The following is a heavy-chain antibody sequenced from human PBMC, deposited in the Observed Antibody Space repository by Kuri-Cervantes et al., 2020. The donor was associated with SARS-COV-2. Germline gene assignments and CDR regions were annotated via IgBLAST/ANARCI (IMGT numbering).Heavy chain of an antibody. CDR3: ARGQGVAVPVALLVFLGYYMDV. CDR2: IYTSGST. CDR1: GGSISSYY. J-gene: IGHJ6*03. Sequence: GSLRLSCTVSGGSISSYYWSWIRQPAGKGLEWIGRIYTSGSTNYNPSLKSRVTISVDTSKNQFSLKLSSVTAADTAVYFCARGQGVAVPVALLVFLGYYMDVWGKGTTVTVSS. D-gene: IGHD2-15*01. V-gene: IGHV4-4*07.